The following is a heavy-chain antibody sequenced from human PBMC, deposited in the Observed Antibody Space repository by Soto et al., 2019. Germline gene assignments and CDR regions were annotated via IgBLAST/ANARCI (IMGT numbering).Heavy chain of an antibody. CDR1: GFTFTTYA. D-gene: IGHD6-19*01. CDR3: AKEALTVAGNNFDS. V-gene: IGHV3-23*01. J-gene: IGHJ4*02. Sequence: LLESGGGLVQPGGSLRLSCAASGFTFTTYAMGWVRQAPGKGLEWVSSISGSGAGTFYADSVKGRFTTSRDNAKQMVYLQMNGLRADDTALYYCAKEALTVAGNNFDSWGQGTLVTVSS. CDR2: ISGSGAGT.